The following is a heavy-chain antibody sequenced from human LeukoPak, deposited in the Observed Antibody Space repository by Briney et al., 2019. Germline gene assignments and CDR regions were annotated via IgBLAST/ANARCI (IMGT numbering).Heavy chain of an antibody. J-gene: IGHJ4*02. CDR2: VSRCGDTP. CDR1: VFRCNKFA. Sequence: PAGNLTPSHAASVFRCNKFAIASFRQAPRKGLYYMSPVSRCGDTPYYADSVKGRFTISRDNSKNTLYLQMSSLRAEDTATYYCANLPSTKFPYGSNYGYLFNHWGQGTLVTVSS. D-gene: IGHD5-18*01. CDR3: ANLPSTKFPYGSNYGYLFNH. V-gene: IGHV3-23*01.